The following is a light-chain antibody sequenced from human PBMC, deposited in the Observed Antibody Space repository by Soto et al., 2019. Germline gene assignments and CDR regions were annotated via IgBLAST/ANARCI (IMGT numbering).Light chain of an antibody. J-gene: IGKJ1*01. CDR3: QQYNNWPRT. Sequence: EVVMTQSPVTLSVSPGERATLSCRASQSVNNNLAWYQQKPGQAPRLLIFGASTRATGIPARFSGGGSGTDFTLTISSLQSEDFAVYYCQQYNNWPRTFGQGTKVEI. CDR1: QSVNNN. V-gene: IGKV3-15*01. CDR2: GAS.